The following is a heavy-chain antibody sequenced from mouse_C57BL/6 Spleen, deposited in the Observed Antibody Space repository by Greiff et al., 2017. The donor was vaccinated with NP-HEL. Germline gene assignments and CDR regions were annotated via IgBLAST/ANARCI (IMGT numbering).Heavy chain of an antibody. CDR2: IYPGDGDT. D-gene: IGHD4-1*01. CDR3: AKGGLTGPHDY. V-gene: IGHV1-82*01. Sequence: QVQLQQSGPELVKPGASVKISCKASGYAFSSSWMNWVKQRPGKGLEWIGRIYPGDGDTNYNGKFKGKATLTADKSSSTAYMQLSSLTSEDSAVYFCAKGGLTGPHDYWGQGTTLTVSS. CDR1: GYAFSSSW. J-gene: IGHJ2*01.